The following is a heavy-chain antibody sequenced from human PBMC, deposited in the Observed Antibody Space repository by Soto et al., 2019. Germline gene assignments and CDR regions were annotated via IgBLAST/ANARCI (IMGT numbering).Heavy chain of an antibody. CDR3: TRAARRRGWFYP. CDR2: INHSGST. D-gene: IGHD6-6*01. J-gene: IGHJ5*02. CDR1: GGSFSGYY. Sequence: PSETLSLTCAVYGGSFSGYYWSWIRQPPGKGLEWIGEINHSGSTNYNPSLKSRVTISVDTSKNQFSLKLSSVTAADTAVYYCTRAARRRGWFYPWGQGTLVTVSS. V-gene: IGHV4-34*01.